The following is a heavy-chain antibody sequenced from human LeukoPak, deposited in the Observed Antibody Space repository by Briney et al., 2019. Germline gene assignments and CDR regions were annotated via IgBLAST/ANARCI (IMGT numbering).Heavy chain of an antibody. J-gene: IGHJ4*02. CDR2: ITPIFGTA. Sequence: KLSSKPSGGASSSDTTSSGPDGPGQRHGWVGGITPIFGTANYAQKSQGRVTIKTDESTSTAYMELSSLRSEDRAVYYCARGSGSLRASFDYWGQGTLVTVSS. V-gene: IGHV1-69*05. CDR1: GGASSSDT. D-gene: IGHD1-26*01. CDR3: ARGSGSLRASFDY.